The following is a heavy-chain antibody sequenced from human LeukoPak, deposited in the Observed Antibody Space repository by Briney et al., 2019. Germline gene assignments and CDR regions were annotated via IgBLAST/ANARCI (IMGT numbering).Heavy chain of an antibody. V-gene: IGHV3-11*01. D-gene: IGHD6-19*01. CDR2: ISSSGSTI. CDR3: AKDTWLVAVGIQVFDY. CDR1: GFTFNDYY. Sequence: GGSLRLSCAASGFTFNDYYMSWIRQAPGKGLEWVAYISSSGSTIYYADSVKGRFTISRDNAKNSLYLQMNSLRAEDTAMYYCAKDTWLVAVGIQVFDYWGQGILVTVSS. J-gene: IGHJ4*02.